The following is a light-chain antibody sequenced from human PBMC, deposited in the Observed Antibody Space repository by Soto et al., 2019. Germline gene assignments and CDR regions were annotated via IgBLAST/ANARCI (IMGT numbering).Light chain of an antibody. CDR2: GAS. CDR3: QQYGRSGT. V-gene: IGKV3-20*01. Sequence: EIVLTQSPGTLSLSPGERATLSCRASQSVSNNYLAWYQQKPGQAPRLLIYGASNRATGIPDRFSGSGSGTDFTLTISRLGPEDFGVYYCQQYGRSGTFGQGTKVDIK. J-gene: IGKJ1*01. CDR1: QSVSNNY.